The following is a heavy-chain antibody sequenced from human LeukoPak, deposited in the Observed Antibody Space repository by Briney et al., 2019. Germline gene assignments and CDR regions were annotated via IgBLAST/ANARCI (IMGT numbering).Heavy chain of an antibody. CDR2: IYSSGST. CDR3: ARAREFWFDP. D-gene: IGHD2/OR15-2a*01. V-gene: IGHV4-59*01. J-gene: IGHJ5*02. Sequence: SETLSLTCTVSGGSIINYYWSWIRQPPGKGLEWIGYIYSSGSTNYNPSLKGRVTILVDTSKNQFSLRLSSVTTADTAVYYCARAREFWFDPWGQGTLVTVSS. CDR1: GGSIINYY.